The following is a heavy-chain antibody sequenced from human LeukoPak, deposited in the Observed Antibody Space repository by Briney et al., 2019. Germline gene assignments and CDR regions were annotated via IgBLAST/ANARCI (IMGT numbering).Heavy chain of an antibody. D-gene: IGHD6-13*01. CDR2: IRYDGSNK. J-gene: IGHJ4*02. V-gene: IGHV3-30*02. CDR3: AKGAAAPTDY. CDR1: GFTFSSCG. Sequence: GGSLRLSCAASGFTFSSCGKHWVRQAPGKGLEWVAFIRYDGSNKYYADSVKGRFTISRDNSKNTLYLQMNSLRAEDTAVYYCAKGAAAPTDYWGQGTLVTVSS.